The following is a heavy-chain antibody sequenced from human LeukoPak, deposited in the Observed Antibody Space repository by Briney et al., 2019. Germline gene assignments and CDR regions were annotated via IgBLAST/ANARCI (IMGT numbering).Heavy chain of an antibody. CDR2: KSGSGGTT. V-gene: IGHV3-23*01. CDR3: AKDPPTVMANAFHI. J-gene: IGHJ3*02. Sequence: GGSLRLSCAASGFTLSSYGMSWVRQAPGKGLEWVGSKSGSGGTTYYADPAKGRFTIYRDNSKDTLHLQMTTLRADDPGVYSLAKDPPTVMANAFHIWGQATMVSV. CDR1: GFTLSSYG. D-gene: IGHD5-18*01.